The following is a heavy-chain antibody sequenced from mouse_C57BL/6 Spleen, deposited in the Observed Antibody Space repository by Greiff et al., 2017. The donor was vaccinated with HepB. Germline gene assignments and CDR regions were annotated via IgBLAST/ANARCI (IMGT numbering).Heavy chain of an antibody. CDR1: GFTFSSYA. D-gene: IGHD1-1*01. V-gene: IGHV5-4*01. CDR2: ISDGGSYT. J-gene: IGHJ4*01. Sequence: EVQRVESGGGLVKPGGSLKLSCAASGFTFSSYAMSWVRQTPEKRLEWVATISDGGSYTYYPDNVKGRFTISRDNAKNNLYLQMSHLKSEDTAMYYCARASILLRYLYAMDYWGQGTSVTVSS. CDR3: ARASILLRYLYAMDY.